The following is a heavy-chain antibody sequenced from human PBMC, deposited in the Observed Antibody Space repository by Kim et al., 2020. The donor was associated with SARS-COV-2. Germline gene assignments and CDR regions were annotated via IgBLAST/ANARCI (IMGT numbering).Heavy chain of an antibody. CDR1: GGSFSGYY. CDR3: ARGPTIVSSGYYDY. V-gene: IGHV4-34*01. CDR2: INHSGST. D-gene: IGHD3-22*01. J-gene: IGHJ4*02. Sequence: SETLSLTCAVYGGSFSGYYWSWIRQPPGKGLEWIGEINHSGSTNYNPSLKSRVTISVDTSKNQFSLKLSSVTAADTAVYYCARGPTIVSSGYYDYWGQGTLVTVSS.